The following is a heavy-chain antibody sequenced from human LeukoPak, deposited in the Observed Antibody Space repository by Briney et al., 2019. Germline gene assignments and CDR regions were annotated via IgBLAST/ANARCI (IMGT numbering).Heavy chain of an antibody. CDR3: ARGGGLDV. CDR1: GFTFSSYW. J-gene: IGHJ6*02. D-gene: IGHD3-16*01. CDR2: INHNGNVN. Sequence: QPGGSLRLSCAASGFTFSSYWMNWARQAPGKGLEWVASINHNGNVNYYVDSVKGRFTISRDNAKNSLYLQMSNLRAEDTAVYSCARGGGLDVWGQGPRSPSP. V-gene: IGHV3-7*03.